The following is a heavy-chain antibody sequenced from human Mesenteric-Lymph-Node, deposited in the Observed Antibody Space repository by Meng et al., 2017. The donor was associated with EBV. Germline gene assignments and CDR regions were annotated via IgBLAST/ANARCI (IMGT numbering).Heavy chain of an antibody. Sequence: SGPGRQPPSAPPPLPRTSAGGSISGSRHYWGCIRQTPGKGVEWMGSVYYSGNTYYNPSLQSRVTISVDTSKNQFSLKLNSVTAADTAVYYCARETPDETYDISWFFDSWGPGALVTVSS. J-gene: IGHJ4*02. D-gene: IGHD3-22*01. CDR1: GGSISGSRHY. V-gene: IGHV4-39*07. CDR2: VYYSGNT. CDR3: ARETPDETYDISWFFDS.